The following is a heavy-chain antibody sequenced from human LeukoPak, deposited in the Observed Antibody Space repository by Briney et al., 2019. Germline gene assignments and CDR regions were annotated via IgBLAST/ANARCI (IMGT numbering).Heavy chain of an antibody. J-gene: IGHJ3*02. CDR2: IYYSGGT. CDR3: ARVYDYDSSVSDAFEI. V-gene: IGHV4-59*01. D-gene: IGHD3-22*01. Sequence: SETLSLTCTVSGGSISSYFWSWIRQPPGKGLEWIGTIYYSGGTNYNRPLRGRVTISVDTSKNQFSLKLSSVTAADTAVYYCARVYDYDSSVSDAFEIWGRGTMVTVSS. CDR1: GGSISSYF.